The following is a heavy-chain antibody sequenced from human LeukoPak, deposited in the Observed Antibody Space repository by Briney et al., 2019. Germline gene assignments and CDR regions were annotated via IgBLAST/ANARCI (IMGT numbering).Heavy chain of an antibody. Sequence: PSETLSLTCAVYGGSFSGYYWSWIRQPPGKGLEWIGEINHSGSTNYNPSLKGRVTISVDTSKNQFSLKLSSVTAADTAVYYCARAPPGIAVADYWGQGTLVTVSS. CDR3: ARAPPGIAVADY. V-gene: IGHV4-34*01. J-gene: IGHJ4*02. D-gene: IGHD6-19*01. CDR2: INHSGST. CDR1: GGSFSGYY.